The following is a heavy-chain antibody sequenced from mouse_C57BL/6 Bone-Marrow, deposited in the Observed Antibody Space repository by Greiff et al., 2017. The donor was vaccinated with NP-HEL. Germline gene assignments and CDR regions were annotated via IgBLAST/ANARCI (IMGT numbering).Heavy chain of an antibody. D-gene: IGHD1-1*01. V-gene: IGHV1-81*01. CDR1: GYTFTSYG. J-gene: IGHJ4*01. CDR3: ARYYGSIYYAMDY. CDR2: IYPRSGNT. Sequence: LVESGAELARPGASVKLSCKASGYTFTSYGISWVKQRTGQGLEWIGEIYPRSGNTYYNEKFKGKATLTADKSSSTAYMELRSLTSEDSAVYFCARYYGSIYYAMDYWGQGTSVTVSS.